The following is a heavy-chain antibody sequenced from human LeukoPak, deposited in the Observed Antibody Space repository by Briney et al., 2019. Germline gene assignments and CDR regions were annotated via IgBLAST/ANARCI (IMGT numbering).Heavy chain of an antibody. J-gene: IGHJ6*03. CDR3: ARDLRGITGTTSYYYMDV. D-gene: IGHD1-20*01. V-gene: IGHV3-21*04. Sequence: PGGSLRLSCATSGFTFSTYSMNWVRQAPGKGLEWVSSISGSGRYMYYADSAKGRFTISRDNTKNSLFLRMNSLRAEDTAVYYCARDLRGITGTTSYYYMDVWGKGTTVTVSS. CDR1: GFTFSTYS. CDR2: ISGSGRYM.